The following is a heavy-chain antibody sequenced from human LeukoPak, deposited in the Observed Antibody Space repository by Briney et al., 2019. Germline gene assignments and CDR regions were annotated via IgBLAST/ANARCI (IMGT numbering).Heavy chain of an antibody. J-gene: IGHJ4*02. CDR1: GLTFNNAW. CDR2: IRSRSAGGAT. CDR3: STGGGTHDY. V-gene: IGHV3-15*01. Sequence: PGGSLRLSCAASGLTFNNAWMSWVRQAPGKGLEWVGRIRSRSAGGATDYGATVKGRFTISRDDSKNTLYLQMNSLKNEDTAVCYCSTGGGTHDYWGQGTLVTVSS. D-gene: IGHD2-15*01.